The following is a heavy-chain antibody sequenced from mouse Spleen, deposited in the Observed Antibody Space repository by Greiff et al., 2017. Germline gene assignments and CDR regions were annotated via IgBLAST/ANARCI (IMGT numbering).Heavy chain of an antibody. CDR1: GYAFSSSW. CDR3: ARVPWFAY. V-gene: IGHV1-82*01. CDR2: IYPGGGDT. Sequence: QVQLQQSGPELVKPGASVKISCKASGYAFSSSWMNWVKQRPGKGLEWIGRIYPGGGDTNYNGKFKGKATLTADKSSSTAYMQLSSLTSEDSAVYFCARVPWFAYWGQGTLVTVSA. J-gene: IGHJ3*01.